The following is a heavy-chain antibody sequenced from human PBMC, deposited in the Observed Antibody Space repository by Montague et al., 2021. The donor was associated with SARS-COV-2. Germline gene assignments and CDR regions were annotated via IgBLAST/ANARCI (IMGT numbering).Heavy chain of an antibody. J-gene: IGHJ2*01. CDR2: IYYNGSVTT. D-gene: IGHD2-21*01. V-gene: IGHV4-59*13. Sequence: SETLSLTCSVSGGSINNYYWGWVRQSPGKGLEWIGYIYYNGSVTTSYNPSLKSRVSISVDTSENQFSLKLTSVTAADMAVYYCARRGGGEVFARFMYWYFDVWSRGSLVTVSS. CDR3: ARRGGGEVFARFMYWYFDV. CDR1: GGSINNYY.